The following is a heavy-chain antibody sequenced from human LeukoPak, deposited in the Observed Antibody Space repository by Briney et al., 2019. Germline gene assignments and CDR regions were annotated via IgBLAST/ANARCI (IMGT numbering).Heavy chain of an antibody. CDR1: GYTFTSYG. V-gene: IGHV1-18*01. CDR3: ARVDRGYYYGSGIGFDP. Sequence: GASVKVSCKSSGYTFTSYGITWVRQAPGQGLEWMGWINAYNGNTNYAQKLQGRVTMTTDTSTSTAYMELRSLRSDDTAVYYCARVDRGYYYGSGIGFDPWGQGALVTVSS. J-gene: IGHJ5*02. D-gene: IGHD3-10*01. CDR2: INAYNGNT.